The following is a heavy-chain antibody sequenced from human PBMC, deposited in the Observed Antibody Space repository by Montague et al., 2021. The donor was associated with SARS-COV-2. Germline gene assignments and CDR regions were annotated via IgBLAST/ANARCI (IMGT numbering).Heavy chain of an antibody. CDR3: ARDDFRWDFDC. J-gene: IGHJ4*02. Sequence: TLSLTCSISGDSISHDSFYWGWIPRPAGKHLEWIDRVYTTGSTNYTPSLKSRLTISLDKSKNQFSLKLSSVTATDTALYYCARDDFRWDFDCWGQGTLVTVSS. V-gene: IGHV4-61*02. D-gene: IGHD2/OR15-2a*01. CDR1: GDSISHDSFY. CDR2: VYTTGST.